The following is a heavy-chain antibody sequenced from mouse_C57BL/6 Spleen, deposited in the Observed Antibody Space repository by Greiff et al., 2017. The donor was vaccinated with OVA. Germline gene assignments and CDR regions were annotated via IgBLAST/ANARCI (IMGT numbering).Heavy chain of an antibody. Sequence: VQLQQSGAELVRPGASVKLSCTASGFNIKDYYMHWVKQRPEQGLEWIGRIDPEDGDPEYAPKFQGKATMTSDTSSNTAYLQLSSLTSEDTAVYYCTTYYYGSSYDFDYWGQGTTLTVSS. J-gene: IGHJ2*01. CDR2: IDPEDGDP. V-gene: IGHV14-1*01. CDR1: GFNIKDYY. D-gene: IGHD1-1*01. CDR3: TTYYYGSSYDFDY.